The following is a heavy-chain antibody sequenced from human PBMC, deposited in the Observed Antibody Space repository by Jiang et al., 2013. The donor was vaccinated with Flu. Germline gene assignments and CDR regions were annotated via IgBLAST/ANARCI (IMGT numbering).Heavy chain of an antibody. Sequence: SSSNWWSWVRPAPTGRGVEWIGEIYHSGSTNYNPSLKSRVTISVDKSRNRFSLKLGSVTAADTAVYYCARALDIYSTRSNWFDPWGQGTLVTVSS. CDR2: IYHSGST. CDR3: ARALDIYSTRSNWFDP. V-gene: IGHV4-4*02. CDR1: SSSNW. J-gene: IGHJ5*02. D-gene: IGHD6-13*01.